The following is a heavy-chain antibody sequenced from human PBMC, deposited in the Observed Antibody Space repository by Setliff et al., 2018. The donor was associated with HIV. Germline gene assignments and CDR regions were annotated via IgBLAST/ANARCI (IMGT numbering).Heavy chain of an antibody. D-gene: IGHD3-16*01. J-gene: IGHJ4*02. CDR2: IASDVSKT. CDR1: GFTFSSFA. CDR3: ATGGRRDGHKYLDY. Sequence: PGGSLRLSCAASGFTFSSFAMHWVRQAPGKGLEWVTFIASDVSKTHIADSVKGRSTISRDNSKNMLYLQMNSLRAEDTAVYYCATGGRRDGHKYLDYWGQGTLVTVSS. V-gene: IGHV3-30*02.